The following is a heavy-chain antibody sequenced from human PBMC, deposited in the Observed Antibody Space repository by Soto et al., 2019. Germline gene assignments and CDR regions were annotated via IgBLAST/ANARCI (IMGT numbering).Heavy chain of an antibody. CDR1: GFRFSSYG. Sequence: PGGSLRLSCRTSGFRFSSYGMHWVRQAPGQGLVWVSRIHSDGSSTTYADSVKGRFTISRDNAKNTLYLQMNSLRAEDTAVYYCARGDRGAFDLWGQGTMVTVSS. V-gene: IGHV3-74*01. D-gene: IGHD2-21*02. CDR2: IHSDGSST. J-gene: IGHJ3*01. CDR3: ARGDRGAFDL.